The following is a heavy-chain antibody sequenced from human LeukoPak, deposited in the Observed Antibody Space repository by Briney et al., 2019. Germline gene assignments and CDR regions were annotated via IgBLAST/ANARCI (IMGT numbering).Heavy chain of an antibody. J-gene: IGHJ6*02. Sequence: QPGGSLRLSCIASEFIFSSYEMNWVRQAPGKGPEWVSYISGSGNIIYYADSVKGRFTISRDNAKNSLYLQMNSLRVEDTAVYYCARPRSDLYGMDVWGQGTTVTVSS. CDR3: ARPRSDLYGMDV. CDR2: ISGSGNII. CDR1: EFIFSSYE. V-gene: IGHV3-48*03.